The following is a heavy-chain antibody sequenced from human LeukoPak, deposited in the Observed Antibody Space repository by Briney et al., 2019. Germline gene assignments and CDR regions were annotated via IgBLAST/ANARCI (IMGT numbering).Heavy chain of an antibody. CDR2: ISGSGGST. CDR3: AKELRYFDWLLSGFDY. D-gene: IGHD3-9*01. J-gene: IGHJ4*02. Sequence: GSLRLSCAASGFTFSSYWMSWVRQAPGKGLEWVSAISGSGGSTYYADSVKGRFTISGDNSKNTLYLQMNSLRAEDTAVYYCAKELRYFDWLLSGFDYWGQGTLVTVSS. CDR1: GFTFSSYW. V-gene: IGHV3-23*01.